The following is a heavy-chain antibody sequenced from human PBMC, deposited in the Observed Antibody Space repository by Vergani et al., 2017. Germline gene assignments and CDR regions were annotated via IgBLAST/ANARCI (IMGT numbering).Heavy chain of an antibody. V-gene: IGHV1-69*01. CDR1: GGTFSSYA. CDR3: ARDNRYYYMDV. J-gene: IGHJ6*03. Sequence: QVQLVQSGAEVKKPGSSVKVPCKASGGTFSSYAIRWVRQAPGQGLEWMGGIIPIFGTANYAQKFQGRVTITADESTRTAYMELSSLRSEDTSVYYCARDNRYYYMDVWGKGTTVTVSS. CDR2: IIPIFGTA.